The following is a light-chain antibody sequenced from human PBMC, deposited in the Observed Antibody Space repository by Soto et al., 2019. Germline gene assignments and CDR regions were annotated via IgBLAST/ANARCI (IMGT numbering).Light chain of an antibody. J-gene: IGKJ1*01. CDR1: QSLLHSNGYNY. CDR3: QQYDVHPKT. Sequence: DIVMTQSPLSLPVTPGEPASISCRSSQSLLHSNGYNYLDWYLQKPGQSPQLLIYLGSNRASGVPDRFSGSGSGTDFTLTITSLQTDDFGTYYCQQYDVHPKTFGQGTKVEVK. CDR2: LGS. V-gene: IGKV2-28*01.